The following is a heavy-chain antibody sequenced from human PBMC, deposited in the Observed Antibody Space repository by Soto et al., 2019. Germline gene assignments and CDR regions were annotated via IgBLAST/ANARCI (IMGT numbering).Heavy chain of an antibody. D-gene: IGHD2-21*02. Sequence: GGSLRLSCAASGFTFSDYYMSWIRQAPGKGLEWVSYISGTSSYTNYADSVKGRFTISRDNAKKSLYLDMSSLRAEDTAVYYCARDRAFCGGDCYPGYFDYWGQGILVTVSS. CDR2: ISGTSSYT. CDR1: GFTFSDYY. J-gene: IGHJ4*02. V-gene: IGHV3-11*06. CDR3: ARDRAFCGGDCYPGYFDY.